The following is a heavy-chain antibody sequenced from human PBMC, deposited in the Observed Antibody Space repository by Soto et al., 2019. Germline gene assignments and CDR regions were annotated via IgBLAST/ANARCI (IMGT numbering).Heavy chain of an antibody. J-gene: IGHJ6*02. Sequence: GGSLRLSCAASGFTFSSYGIHWVRQAPGKGLEWVALISYDGTDKYYADSVKGRFTISRDNSKSTLYLQMSSLGPEDTAVYYCVKERYAQLWLEDYGMDVWGQGTTVTVSS. D-gene: IGHD5-18*01. CDR2: ISYDGTDK. CDR3: VKERYAQLWLEDYGMDV. V-gene: IGHV3-30*18. CDR1: GFTFSSYG.